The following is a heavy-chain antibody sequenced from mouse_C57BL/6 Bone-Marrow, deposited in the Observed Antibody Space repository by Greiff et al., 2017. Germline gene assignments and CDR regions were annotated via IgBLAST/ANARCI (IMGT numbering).Heavy chain of an antibody. D-gene: IGHD4-1*01. CDR3: ARSRLGRGWGFAY. Sequence: QVQLQQPGAELVKPGASVKMSCKASGYTFTSYWITWVKQRPGQGLEWIGDIYPGSGSTNYNEKFKSKAALTVDTSSSTAYMQLSSLTSEDSAVYYCARSRLGRGWGFAYWGQGTLVTVSA. CDR1: GYTFTSYW. J-gene: IGHJ3*01. V-gene: IGHV1-55*01. CDR2: IYPGSGST.